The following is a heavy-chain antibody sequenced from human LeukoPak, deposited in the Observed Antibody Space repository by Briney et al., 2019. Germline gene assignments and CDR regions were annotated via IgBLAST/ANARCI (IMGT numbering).Heavy chain of an antibody. V-gene: IGHV4-61*01. CDR3: ATKGPRRGYFDY. CDR1: GGSVSSDSYY. CDR2: IYYTGST. Sequence: SETLSLTCTVSGGSVSSDSYYWSWIRQPPGKGLEWIGYIYYTGSTNYNPSLKSRVTISVDMSKNQFSLKLTSVTAADTAVYYCATKGPRRGYFDYWGQGTLIAVSS. J-gene: IGHJ4*02.